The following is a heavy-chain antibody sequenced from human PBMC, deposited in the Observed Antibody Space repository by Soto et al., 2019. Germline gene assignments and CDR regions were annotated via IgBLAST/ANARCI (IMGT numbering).Heavy chain of an antibody. CDR1: GGSISSGDYY. J-gene: IGHJ4*02. V-gene: IGHV4-30-4*01. CDR3: ARADNYCSGGSCYSTGVSD. Sequence: QVQLQESGPGLVKPSQTLSLTCTVSGGSISSGDYYWSWLRQPPGKGLEWIGYIYYSGSTYYNPSLKSRVTIAVDTSKNQFSLKLSSVTAADTAVYYCARADNYCSGGSCYSTGVSDWGQGTLVTVSS. D-gene: IGHD2-15*01. CDR2: IYYSGST.